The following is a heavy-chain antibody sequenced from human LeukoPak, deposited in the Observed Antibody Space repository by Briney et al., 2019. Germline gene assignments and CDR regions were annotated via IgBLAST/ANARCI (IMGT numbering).Heavy chain of an antibody. J-gene: IGHJ5*02. Sequence: PETLSLTCSISGGSIGSSYFSLIRQPAGKGLEWIGRIYTSGTTIYNPSLESRVSMSIDTATNQFSLKVNSVTAADTAVYFCARGYGSGSYSTWGQGTLVSVSS. CDR3: ARGYGSGSYST. D-gene: IGHD3-10*01. CDR2: IYTSGTT. V-gene: IGHV4-4*07. CDR1: GGSIGSSY.